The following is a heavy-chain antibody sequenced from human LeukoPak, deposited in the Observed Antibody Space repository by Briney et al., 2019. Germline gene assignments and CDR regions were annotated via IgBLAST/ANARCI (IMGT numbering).Heavy chain of an antibody. CDR3: ARESALLNDAFDI. Sequence: GGSLRLSCAASGFTLSSYWMHWVRQAPGKGLVWVSRINSDGSSTSYADSVKGRFTISRDDAKNTLYLQMNSLRAEDTAVYYCARESALLNDAFDIWGQGTMVTVSS. D-gene: IGHD1-26*01. J-gene: IGHJ3*02. CDR2: INSDGSST. CDR1: GFTLSSYW. V-gene: IGHV3-74*01.